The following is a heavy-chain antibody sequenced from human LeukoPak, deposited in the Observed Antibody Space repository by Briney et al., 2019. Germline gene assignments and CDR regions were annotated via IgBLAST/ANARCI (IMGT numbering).Heavy chain of an antibody. CDR2: FDPEDGGT. Sequence: ASVKVSCKVSGYTLTELSMHWVRQAPGKGLEWMGGFDPEDGGTIYAQKFQGRVTMTEDTSTDTAYMELSSLRSEDTAVYYCATLMVRGVIRLNWFDPWGQGTLVTVSS. CDR1: GYTLTELS. CDR3: ATLMVRGVIRLNWFDP. V-gene: IGHV1-24*01. J-gene: IGHJ5*02. D-gene: IGHD3-10*01.